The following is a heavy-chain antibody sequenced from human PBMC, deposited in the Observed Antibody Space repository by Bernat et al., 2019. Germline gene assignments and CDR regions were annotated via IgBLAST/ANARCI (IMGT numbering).Heavy chain of an antibody. J-gene: IGHJ6*03. CDR1: GFTFSSYA. Sequence: EVQLLESGGGLVQPGGSLRLSCAASGFTFSSYAMTWVRQAPGKGLEWVSGIGASGGSTYYADSVKGRFTISRDNSKNTLYLQMNSLRAEDTSVYYCAKGRGGNGNYYYYMDVWGKGTTVTVSS. CDR3: AKGRGGNGNYYYYMDV. CDR2: IGASGGST. V-gene: IGHV3-23*01.